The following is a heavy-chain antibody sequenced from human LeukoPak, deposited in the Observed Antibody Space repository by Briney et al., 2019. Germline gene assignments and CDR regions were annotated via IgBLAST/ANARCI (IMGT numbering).Heavy chain of an antibody. V-gene: IGHV3-23*01. J-gene: IGHJ4*02. CDR2: ISGSGGST. D-gene: IGHD6-19*01. Sequence: QAGGSLRLSCAASGFTFSSYARSWVRQAPGKGLEWVSAISGSGGSTYYADSVKGRFTISRDNSKNTLYLQMNSLRAEDTAVYYCAKDRHSSGWYGSGGYWGQGTLVTVSS. CDR1: GFTFSSYA. CDR3: AKDRHSSGWYGSGGY.